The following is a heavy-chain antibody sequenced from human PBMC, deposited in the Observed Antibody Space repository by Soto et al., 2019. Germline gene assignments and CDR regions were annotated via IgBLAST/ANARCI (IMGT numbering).Heavy chain of an antibody. CDR2: ISYDGSNN. CDR1: GFTFSSYG. D-gene: IGHD3-10*01. V-gene: IGHV3-30*18. Sequence: PGGSLRLSCAASGFTFSSYGMHWVRQAPGKGLEWVAVISYDGSNNYYADSVKGRFTISRDNSKNTLYLQMNSLRAEDTAVYYCAKGSHYYGSRIPGYYGMDVWGQGTTVTVSS. CDR3: AKGSHYYGSRIPGYYGMDV. J-gene: IGHJ6*02.